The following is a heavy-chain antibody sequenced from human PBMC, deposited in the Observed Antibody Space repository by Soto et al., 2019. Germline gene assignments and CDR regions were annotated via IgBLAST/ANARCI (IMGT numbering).Heavy chain of an antibody. CDR2: INPKSGGT. D-gene: IGHD6-13*01. CDR1: GYTFSGHY. J-gene: IGHJ4*02. CDR3: ARGLYSSPAYVFES. Sequence: QVQLVQSGAEVRKPGASVKVSCNVTGYTFSGHYLHWVRQAPGQGLEWMGWINPKSGGTNYAQKFQDRVTMTADTSVSAASMELTSLRYDDTAVFYCARGLYSSPAYVFESWGQGTLVTVSS. V-gene: IGHV1-2*02.